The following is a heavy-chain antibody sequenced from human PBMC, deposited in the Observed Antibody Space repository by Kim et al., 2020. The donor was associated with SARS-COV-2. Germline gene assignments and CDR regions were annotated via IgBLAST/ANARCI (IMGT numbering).Heavy chain of an antibody. V-gene: IGHV1-46*01. CDR1: GYTFTSYY. Sequence: ASVKVSCKASGYTFTSYYVHWVRQAPGQGLEWMGIINPSNDATTYAQKFQGRVTLTRDTSTSTVYMELSSLISDDTALYYCSRNRTPMVRGAPDYWGQGTLVTVSS. CDR2: INPSNDAT. J-gene: IGHJ4*02. D-gene: IGHD3-10*01. CDR3: SRNRTPMVRGAPDY.